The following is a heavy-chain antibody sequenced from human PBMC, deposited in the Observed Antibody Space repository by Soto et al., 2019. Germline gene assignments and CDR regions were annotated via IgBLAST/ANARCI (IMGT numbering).Heavy chain of an antibody. Sequence: EVQLVESGGGLVQPGGSLRLSCAASGFTFSSYSMNWVRQAPGKGLEWVSYISSSGSTIYYADSVKGRFAISRDNAKNSLYLQMNSLRDEDTAVYYCARDLRMVYAIDFDYWGQGTLVTVSS. J-gene: IGHJ4*02. D-gene: IGHD2-8*01. V-gene: IGHV3-48*02. CDR3: ARDLRMVYAIDFDY. CDR1: GFTFSSYS. CDR2: ISSSGSTI.